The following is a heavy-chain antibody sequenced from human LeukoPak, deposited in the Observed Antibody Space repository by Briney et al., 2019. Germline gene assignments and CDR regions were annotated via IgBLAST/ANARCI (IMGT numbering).Heavy chain of an antibody. V-gene: IGHV3-21*01. CDR1: GFTFSRYS. D-gene: IGHD3-10*01. CDR2: ISSSRSYI. J-gene: IGHJ3*02. Sequence: GGSLRLSCAASGFTFSRYSMNWVRQAPGKGLEWISCISSSRSYIYYADSVKGRFTISRDNAKNSLYLQMNSLRAEDTAVYYCARDGDYYGSRSYRDGFDIWGQGTMVTVSS. CDR3: ARDGDYYGSRSYRDGFDI.